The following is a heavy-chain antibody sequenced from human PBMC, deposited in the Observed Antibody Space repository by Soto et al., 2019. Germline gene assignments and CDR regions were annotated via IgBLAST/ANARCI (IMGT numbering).Heavy chain of an antibody. J-gene: IGHJ4*02. CDR3: ARGSDIAAADDY. D-gene: IGHD6-13*01. V-gene: IGHV3-21*01. CDR2: ISSSSSYI. CDR1: GFTFSSYS. Sequence: GSLRLSCAASGFTFSSYSMNWVRQAPGKGLEWVSSISSSSSYIYYADSVKGRFTISRDNAKNSLYLQMNSLRAEDTAVYYCARGSDIAAADDYWGQGTLVTVSS.